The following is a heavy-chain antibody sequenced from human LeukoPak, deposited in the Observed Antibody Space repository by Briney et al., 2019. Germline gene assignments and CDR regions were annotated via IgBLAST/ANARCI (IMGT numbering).Heavy chain of an antibody. D-gene: IGHD3-22*01. CDR3: AKLGYDSSGYYPDAFDI. CDR2: ISGSGGST. Sequence: GGSLRLSCAASGFTFSSYAMSWVRQAPGNGLEGVSTISGSGGSTYYADSGKGRFTISRDNFKNTLYLQMNSLRAEDTAVYYCAKLGYDSSGYYPDAFDIWGQGTMVTVSS. J-gene: IGHJ3*02. V-gene: IGHV3-23*01. CDR1: GFTFSSYA.